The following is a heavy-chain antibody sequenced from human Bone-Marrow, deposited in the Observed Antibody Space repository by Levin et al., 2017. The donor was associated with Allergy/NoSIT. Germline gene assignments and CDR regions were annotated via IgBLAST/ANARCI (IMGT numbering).Heavy chain of an antibody. CDR3: ASLHTTDAYTLDY. CDR2: IYYSGST. V-gene: IGHV4-30-4*01. Sequence: SETLSLTCTVSGGSISSGDYYWSWIRQPPGKGLEWIGYIYYSGSTYYNPSLKSRVTISVDTSKNQFSLKLSSVTAADTAVYYCASLHTTDAYTLDYWGQGTLVTVSS. J-gene: IGHJ4*02. CDR1: GGSISSGDYY. D-gene: IGHD4-17*01.